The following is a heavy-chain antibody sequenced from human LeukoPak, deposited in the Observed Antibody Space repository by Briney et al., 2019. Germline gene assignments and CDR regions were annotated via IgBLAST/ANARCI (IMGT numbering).Heavy chain of an antibody. CDR2: ISYDGSNK. J-gene: IGHJ4*02. Sequence: GGSLRLSGAASGFTFSSYGMHWVRQAPGKGLEWVAVISYDGSNKYYADSVKGRFTISRDNSKNTLYLQMNSLRAEDTAVYYCAKGRGSYWAPYYFDYWGQGTLVTVSS. D-gene: IGHD1-26*01. CDR1: GFTFSSYG. CDR3: AKGRGSYWAPYYFDY. V-gene: IGHV3-30*18.